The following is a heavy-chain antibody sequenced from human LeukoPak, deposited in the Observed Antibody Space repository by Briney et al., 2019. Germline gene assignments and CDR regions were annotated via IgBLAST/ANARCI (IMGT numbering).Heavy chain of an antibody. CDR3: AYSGSYGHLGY. D-gene: IGHD1-26*01. V-gene: IGHV4-39*01. CDR2: IYSSVST. Sequence: PSETLSLTCTVSGGSISSNAYYWAWIRQPPGKGLEWIGSIYSSVSTYYNPSLKSRVTMSVDTFKNQFSLRLSSVTAADTALYYCAYSGSYGHLGYWGQGIPVTVSS. CDR1: GGSISSNAYY. J-gene: IGHJ4*02.